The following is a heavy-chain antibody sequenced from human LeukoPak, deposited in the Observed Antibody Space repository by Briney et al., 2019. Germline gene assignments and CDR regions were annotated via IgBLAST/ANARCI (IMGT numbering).Heavy chain of an antibody. CDR2: IYHSGSP. J-gene: IGHJ4*02. Sequence: SGTLSLTCAVSGGSISSNDWWGWVRQPPGKGLEWIGEIYHSGSPNYNPSLKSRVTISVDKSRNHFSLNLSSVTAADTAVYYCARVNINNWHSCDYWGQGTLVTVSS. CDR1: GGSISSNDW. V-gene: IGHV4-4*02. D-gene: IGHD1-1*01. CDR3: ARVNINNWHSCDY.